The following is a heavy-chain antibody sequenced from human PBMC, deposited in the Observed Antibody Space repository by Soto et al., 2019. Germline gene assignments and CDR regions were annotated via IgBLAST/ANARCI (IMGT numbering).Heavy chain of an antibody. CDR3: AGDIAARVDV. CDR2: INHSGST. CDR1: GASFSDYY. D-gene: IGHD6-6*01. V-gene: IGHV4-34*01. J-gene: IGHJ6*02. Sequence: QVQLQQWGAGLLKPSGTLSLTCAVYGASFSDYYWSWIRLPPGKGLEWIGEINHSGSTNYSPSLKSRVSLSVDTSKNQFSLKLSSVTAADTAVYYCAGDIAARVDVWGQGITVTVSS.